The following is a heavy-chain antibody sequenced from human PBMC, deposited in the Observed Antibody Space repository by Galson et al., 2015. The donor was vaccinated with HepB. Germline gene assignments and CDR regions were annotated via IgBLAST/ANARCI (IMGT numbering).Heavy chain of an antibody. V-gene: IGHV3-11*06. CDR2: ISSSSSYT. CDR3: ASLQPPYYYDSSGYSNAFDI. Sequence: SLRLSCAASGFTFSDYYMSWIRQAPGKGLEWVSCISSSSSYTNYADSVKGRFTISRDNAKNSLYLQMNSLRAEDTAVYYCASLQPPYYYDSSGYSNAFDIWGQGTMVTVSS. J-gene: IGHJ3*02. CDR1: GFTFSDYY. D-gene: IGHD3-22*01.